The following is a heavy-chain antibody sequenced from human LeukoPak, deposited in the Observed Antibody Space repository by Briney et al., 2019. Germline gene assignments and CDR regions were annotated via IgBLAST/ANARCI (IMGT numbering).Heavy chain of an antibody. CDR3: ARAGRRDGYNSAFDY. J-gene: IGHJ4*02. D-gene: IGHD5-24*01. CDR1: GFTFSSYS. CDR2: ISSSSSYI. Sequence: GGSLRLSCAASGFTFSSYSMNWVRQAPGKGLEWVSSISSSSSYIYYADSVKGRFTISRDNAKNPLYLQMNSLRAEDTAVYYCARAGRRDGYNSAFDYWGQGTLVTVSS. V-gene: IGHV3-21*01.